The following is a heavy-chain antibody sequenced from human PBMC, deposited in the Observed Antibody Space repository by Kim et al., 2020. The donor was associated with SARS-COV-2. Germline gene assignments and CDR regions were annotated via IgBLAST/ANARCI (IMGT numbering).Heavy chain of an antibody. D-gene: IGHD4-4*01. CDR3: SVSKPFDY. CDR2: SGYT. V-gene: IGHV3-21*01. Sequence: SGYTYSADSVKGRFTISRDTYKYTLSLQMTSLRAEYTAVYYCSVSKPFDYWGQGALVTVSS. J-gene: IGHJ4*02.